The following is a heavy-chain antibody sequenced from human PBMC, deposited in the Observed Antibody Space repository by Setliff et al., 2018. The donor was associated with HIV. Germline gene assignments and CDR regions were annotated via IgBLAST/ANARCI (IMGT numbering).Heavy chain of an antibody. Sequence: SVKVSCKASGGTFSSYTISWVRQAPGQGLEWMGRVIPILGIANNAQKFQGRVTMAADKSTSTAYMELSSLRSDDTAVYYCASTTYYYDSSGHPPGWFDPWGQGTLVTVSS. CDR3: ASTTYYYDSSGHPPGWFDP. CDR1: GGTFSSYT. CDR2: VIPILGIA. D-gene: IGHD3-22*01. J-gene: IGHJ5*02. V-gene: IGHV1-69*02.